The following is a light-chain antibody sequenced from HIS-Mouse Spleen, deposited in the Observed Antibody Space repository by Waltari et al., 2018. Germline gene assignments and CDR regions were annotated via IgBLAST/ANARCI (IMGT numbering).Light chain of an antibody. Sequence: SYELTQPPSVSVSPGQTARITCSGDALPKKYAYWYQQKSGQAPVLVIYEDSKRPSGITESFSGSRSGTMATLTISGAQVEDEADYYCYSTDSSGNHRVFGGGTKLTVL. J-gene: IGLJ2*01. CDR2: EDS. CDR3: YSTDSSGNHRV. V-gene: IGLV3-10*01. CDR1: ALPKKY.